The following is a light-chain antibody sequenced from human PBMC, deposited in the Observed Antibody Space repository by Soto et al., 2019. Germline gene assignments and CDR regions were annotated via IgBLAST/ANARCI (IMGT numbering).Light chain of an antibody. CDR2: LGS. V-gene: IGKV2-28*01. CDR1: QSLLHSNGYNY. Sequence: DVVMSQSPLSLPVTPGEPASISCGSRQSLLHSNGYNYLDWYLQKPGQSPQLLIYLGSNRASGVPDRFSGSGSGTDFTLKISRVEAEDVGVYYCMQALQNPITFGQGTRLEIK. CDR3: MQALQNPIT. J-gene: IGKJ5*01.